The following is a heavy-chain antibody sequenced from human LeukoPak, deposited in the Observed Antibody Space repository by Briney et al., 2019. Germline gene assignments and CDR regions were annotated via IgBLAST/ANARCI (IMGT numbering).Heavy chain of an antibody. CDR3: ASPHRPYDSSGYLDY. CDR1: GFTVSSNY. D-gene: IGHD3-22*01. V-gene: IGHV3-53*05. CDR2: IYSGGST. Sequence: HPGGSLRLSCAASGFTVSSNYMSWVRQAPGKGLEWVSVIYSGGSTYYADSVKGRFTISRDNSKNTLYLQMNSLRAEDTAVYYCASPHRPYDSSGYLDYWGQGTLVTVSS. J-gene: IGHJ4*02.